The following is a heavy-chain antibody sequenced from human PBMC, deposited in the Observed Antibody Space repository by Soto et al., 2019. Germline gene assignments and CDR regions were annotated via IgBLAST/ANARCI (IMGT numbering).Heavy chain of an antibody. J-gene: IGHJ6*02. CDR2: ISSSGSTI. Sequence: QPGGSLRLSCAASGFTFSSYEMNWVRQAPGKGLEWVSYISSSGSTIYYADSVKGRFTISRDNDKNSLYLQMNSLRAEDTAVYYCAREGGEPHYYYYGMDVWGQGTTVTVSS. V-gene: IGHV3-48*03. CDR1: GFTFSSYE. D-gene: IGHD3-16*01. CDR3: AREGGEPHYYYYGMDV.